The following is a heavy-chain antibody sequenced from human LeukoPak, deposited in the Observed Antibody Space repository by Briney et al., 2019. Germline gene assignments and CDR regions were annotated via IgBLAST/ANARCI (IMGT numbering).Heavy chain of an antibody. D-gene: IGHD3-22*01. Sequence: GGSLRLSCSASGFTFSSYSIDWVRQAPGKGLEWVSFISSGGGSISYADSVKGRFTISRDNSKNTLHLQMNRLRAEDTAVYFCAKRGVVIRVILVGFHKEAYYFDSWGQGALVTVSS. CDR3: AKRGVVIRVILVGFHKEAYYFDS. CDR2: ISSGGGSI. CDR1: GFTFSSYS. V-gene: IGHV3-21*04. J-gene: IGHJ4*02.